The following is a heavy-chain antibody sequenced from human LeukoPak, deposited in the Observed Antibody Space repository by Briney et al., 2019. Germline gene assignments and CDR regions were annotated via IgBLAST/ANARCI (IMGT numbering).Heavy chain of an antibody. CDR1: GYTFTIYG. D-gene: IGHD3-10*01. CDR2: ISAENGHT. CDR3: GRDVGVSMVRGVSDY. V-gene: IGHV1-18*01. J-gene: IGHJ4*02. Sequence: ASVKVSCKASGYTFTIYGISWVRQAPGQGLECMGWISAENGHTKYAQKIQGRVSMTTDTSTTTAYMELRSLRYDDTAVYYCGRDVGVSMVRGVSDYWGQGTLVTVSS.